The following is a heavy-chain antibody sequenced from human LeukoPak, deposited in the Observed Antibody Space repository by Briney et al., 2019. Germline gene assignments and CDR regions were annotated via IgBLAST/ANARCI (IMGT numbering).Heavy chain of an antibody. CDR3: ARDSEMAKGYFDY. Sequence: ASVKVSSTATRYTFTGYYMHGVRQAPGQGLEWMGWINPNSGGTNYAQKFQGRVTMTRDTSISTAYMELSRLRSDDTAVYYCARDSEMAKGYFDYMGQGTLVTVSS. CDR1: RYTFTGYY. J-gene: IGHJ4*02. CDR2: INPNSGGT. V-gene: IGHV1-2*02. D-gene: IGHD5-24*01.